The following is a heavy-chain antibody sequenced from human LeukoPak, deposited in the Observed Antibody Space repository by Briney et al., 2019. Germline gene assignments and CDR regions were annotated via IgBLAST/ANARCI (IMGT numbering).Heavy chain of an antibody. D-gene: IGHD3-9*01. CDR1: GGSFSGYY. J-gene: IGHJ3*02. CDR3: ARISLRYFDWLSHDDAFDI. V-gene: IGHV4-34*01. CDR2: TNHSGST. Sequence: SETLSLTCAVYGGSFSGYYWSWIRQPPGKGLEWIGETNHSGSTNYNPSLKSRVTISVDTSKNRFSLKLSSVTAADTAVYYCARISLRYFDWLSHDDAFDIWGQGTMVTVSS.